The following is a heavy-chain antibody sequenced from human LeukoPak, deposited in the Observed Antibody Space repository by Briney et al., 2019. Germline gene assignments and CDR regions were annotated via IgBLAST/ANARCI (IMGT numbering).Heavy chain of an antibody. V-gene: IGHV3-23*01. J-gene: IGHJ4*02. CDR2: ISGSGGST. CDR3: AKDRRRITMMGLIAY. Sequence: GGSLRLSCAASGFTFSSYAMSWVRQAPGKGLEWVSAISGSGGSTYYADSVKGRFTISRDNSKNTLYLQMNSLRAEDTAVYYCAKDRRRITMMGLIAYWGQGTLVTVSS. CDR1: GFTFSSYA. D-gene: IGHD3-22*01.